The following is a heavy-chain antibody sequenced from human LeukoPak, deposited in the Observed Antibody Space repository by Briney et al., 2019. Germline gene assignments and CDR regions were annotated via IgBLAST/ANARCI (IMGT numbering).Heavy chain of an antibody. V-gene: IGHV3-23*01. Sequence: GGSLRLSCAASGFTFSSYRMNWVRQAPGKGLEWVSSISESGGTTDYADSVKGRFTVSRDNSKNTLYLQMNSLRAEDTAVYYCARQWLINGWGQGILVTVSS. CDR3: ARQWLING. CDR1: GFTFSSYR. J-gene: IGHJ4*02. CDR2: ISESGGTT. D-gene: IGHD6-19*01.